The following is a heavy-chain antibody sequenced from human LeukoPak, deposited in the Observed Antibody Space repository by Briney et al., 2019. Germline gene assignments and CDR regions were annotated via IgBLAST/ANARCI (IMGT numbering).Heavy chain of an antibody. CDR3: AKDLRSVATILPFFDY. Sequence: PGGSLRLSCVASEFTFSTYAMSWVRQVPGKGLEWVSGISGSGGSTYYADSVKGRFTISRDNSKNTMYLQMNSLRAEDTAVYYCAKDLRSVATILPFFDYWGQGTLVTVSS. CDR1: EFTFSTYA. D-gene: IGHD5-12*01. V-gene: IGHV3-23*01. J-gene: IGHJ4*02. CDR2: ISGSGGST.